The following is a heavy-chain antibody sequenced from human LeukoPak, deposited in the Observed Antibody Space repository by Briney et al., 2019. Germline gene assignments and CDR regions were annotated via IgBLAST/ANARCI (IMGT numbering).Heavy chain of an antibody. Sequence: SETLSLTCAVYGGSFSGYYWSWIRQPAGKGLEWIGRVYTSGSTNYNPSLKSRVTISVDTSKKQFSLKLSSVAAADTAVYYCAREKIGYYDGSGRGWFDPWGQGTLVTVSS. CDR1: GGSFSGYY. J-gene: IGHJ5*02. D-gene: IGHD3-22*01. CDR2: VYTSGST. V-gene: IGHV4-4*07. CDR3: AREKIGYYDGSGRGWFDP.